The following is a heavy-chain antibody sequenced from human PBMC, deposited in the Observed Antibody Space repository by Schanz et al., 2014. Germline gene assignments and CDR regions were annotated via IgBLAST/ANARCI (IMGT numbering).Heavy chain of an antibody. Sequence: QVQLVDSGGGLVKPGGSLRLSCAASGFTFSSYAMHWVRQAPGKGLEWVAVMSYDGSNKYYADSVKGRFTISRDTPKNTLYVQMNSLRAEDTAVYYCVKDLQRELLRDDHYYGMDVWGQGTTVTVSS. D-gene: IGHD1-26*01. CDR1: GFTFSSYA. J-gene: IGHJ6*02. CDR2: MSYDGSNK. V-gene: IGHV3-30-3*01. CDR3: VKDLQRELLRDDHYYGMDV.